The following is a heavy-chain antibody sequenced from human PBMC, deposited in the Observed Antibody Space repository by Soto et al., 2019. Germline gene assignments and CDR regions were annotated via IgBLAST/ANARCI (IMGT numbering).Heavy chain of an antibody. Sequence: QLQLQESGPGLVKPSETLSLTCTVSGGSISSSSYYWGWIRQPPGKGLEWIGSIYYSGSTYYNPSLKSRVTISVDTSKNQFSLKLSSVTAADTAVYYCAGLSSGWYLFVDYWGQGTLVTVSS. J-gene: IGHJ4*02. V-gene: IGHV4-39*01. CDR2: IYYSGST. D-gene: IGHD6-19*01. CDR3: AGLSSGWYLFVDY. CDR1: GGSISSSSYY.